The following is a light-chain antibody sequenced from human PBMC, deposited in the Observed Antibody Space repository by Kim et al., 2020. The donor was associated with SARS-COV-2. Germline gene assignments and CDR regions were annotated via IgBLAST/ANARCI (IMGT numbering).Light chain of an antibody. CDR1: PSIGTN. Sequence: SPGETPILPCTASPSIGTNLAWYHQKPGQAPRLLIYGASTRATGVPARISGSASGSDFTLTISSLQSGDFGIYYCQQYNNWFPYTFGQGTKLEI. CDR3: QQYNNWFPYT. CDR2: GAS. J-gene: IGKJ2*01. V-gene: IGKV3-15*01.